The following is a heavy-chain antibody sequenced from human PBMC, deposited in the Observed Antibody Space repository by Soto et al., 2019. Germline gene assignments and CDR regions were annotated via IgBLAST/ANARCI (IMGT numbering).Heavy chain of an antibody. J-gene: IGHJ4*02. Sequence: PSETLSLTCTVSGGSISSYYWSWIRQPPGKGLEWIAYIYYSGSTNYNPSLKSRLTISVDTSKNQFSLKLTSVTAADTAVYYCARAYDFWLGSTPLFYFDYWAPGALVTVSS. CDR2: IYYSGST. CDR3: ARAYDFWLGSTPLFYFDY. D-gene: IGHD3-3*01. CDR1: GGSISSYY. V-gene: IGHV4-59*08.